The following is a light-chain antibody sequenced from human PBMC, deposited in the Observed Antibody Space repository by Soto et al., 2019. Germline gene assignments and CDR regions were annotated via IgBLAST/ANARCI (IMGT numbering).Light chain of an antibody. V-gene: IGKV3-20*01. Sequence: EIVLTQSPGTLSLSPGERATLSCRASQSVSSRHLAWYQQKPGQTPRLLIYGATSRATVIPDRFSSSGSGTHFTLTISRLAPEDFAVYYGEHYGSSSYWTFGQGTKVQIK. CDR1: QSVSSRH. CDR2: GAT. CDR3: EHYGSSSYWT. J-gene: IGKJ1*01.